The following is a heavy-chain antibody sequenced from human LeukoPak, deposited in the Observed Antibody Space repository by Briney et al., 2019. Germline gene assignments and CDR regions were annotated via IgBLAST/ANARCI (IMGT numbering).Heavy chain of an antibody. Sequence: SETLSLTCTVAGGSISRYYWSWIRQPPGKGLEWIGYAYYSGSTNYNPSLKSRVTISVDTSKNQFSLKLSSVTAEDTAVYYCASDYYDSSGYYSGFAYWGQGTLVTVSS. D-gene: IGHD3-22*01. V-gene: IGHV4-59*01. J-gene: IGHJ4*02. CDR2: AYYSGST. CDR1: GGSISRYY. CDR3: ASDYYDSSGYYSGFAY.